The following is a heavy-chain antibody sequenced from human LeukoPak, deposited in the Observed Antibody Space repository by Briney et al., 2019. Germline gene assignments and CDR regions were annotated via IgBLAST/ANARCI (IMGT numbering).Heavy chain of an antibody. CDR2: INHSGST. V-gene: IGHV4-34*01. CDR3: ARGQKYTSGYSVTEFGSRYFDY. J-gene: IGHJ4*02. Sequence: PSETLSLTCAVYGGSFSGYYWSWIRQPPGKGLEWIGEINHSGSTNYNPSLKSRVTISVDTSKNQFSLKLSSVTAADTAVYYCARGQKYTSGYSVTEFGSRYFDYWGQGALVTVSS. D-gene: IGHD5-18*01. CDR1: GGSFSGYY.